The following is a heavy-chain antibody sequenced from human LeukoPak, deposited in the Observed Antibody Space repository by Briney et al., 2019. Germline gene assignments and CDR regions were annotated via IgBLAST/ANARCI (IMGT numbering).Heavy chain of an antibody. CDR1: GVSISTYY. Sequence: PSETLSLTCSVSGVSISTYYWSWIRQPPGKGLEWMGYIHYTGSTNYNPSLKSRVTISVDTSKRQLSLMLRSVTAADTAVYYCASHRHNGGHHFWGQGTLVTVSS. J-gene: IGHJ4*02. CDR3: ASHRHNGGHHF. D-gene: IGHD3-16*01. V-gene: IGHV4-59*01. CDR2: IHYTGST.